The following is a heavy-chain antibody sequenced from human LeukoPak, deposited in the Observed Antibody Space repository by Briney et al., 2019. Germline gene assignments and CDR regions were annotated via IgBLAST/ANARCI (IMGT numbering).Heavy chain of an antibody. CDR1: GYTFTSYD. CDR3: ARWGYCSGGSCYDEYYFDY. V-gene: IGHV1-8*01. CDR2: MNPNSGNT. Sequence: GASVKVSCKASGYTFTSYDINWVRQATGQGLEWMGWMNPNSGNTGYAQKFQGRVTMTRNTSISTAYMELGSLRSEDTAVYYCARWGYCSGGSCYDEYYFDYWGQGTLVTVSS. D-gene: IGHD2-15*01. J-gene: IGHJ4*02.